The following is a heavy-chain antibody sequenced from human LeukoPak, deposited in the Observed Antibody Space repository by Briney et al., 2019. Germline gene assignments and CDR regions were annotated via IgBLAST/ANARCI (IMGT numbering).Heavy chain of an antibody. V-gene: IGHV3-21*01. CDR3: ARGRSAYYSSAFDI. CDR2: ISSSSSYI. J-gene: IGHJ3*02. D-gene: IGHD3-3*01. Sequence: GGTQRLSCAASGFTFSSYGMSWVRQAPGKGLEWVSSISSSSSYIYYADSVKGRFTISRDNANNSLYLQMNSLRAEDTALYYCARGRSAYYSSAFDIWGQGTMVTVSS. CDR1: GFTFSSYG.